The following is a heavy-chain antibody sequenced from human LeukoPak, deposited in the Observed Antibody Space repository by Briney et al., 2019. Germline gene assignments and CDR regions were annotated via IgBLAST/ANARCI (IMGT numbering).Heavy chain of an antibody. CDR3: ARTFYYGSGRARYMDV. D-gene: IGHD3-10*01. Sequence: ASVKVSCKASGYTFTGYHMHWVRQAPGQGLEWMGWINPDSGGTDYAQKFQGRVTMTRDTSISTAYMELSRLRSDDTAMYYCARTFYYGSGRARYMDVWGKGTTVTVSS. J-gene: IGHJ6*03. V-gene: IGHV1-2*02. CDR2: INPDSGGT. CDR1: GYTFTGYH.